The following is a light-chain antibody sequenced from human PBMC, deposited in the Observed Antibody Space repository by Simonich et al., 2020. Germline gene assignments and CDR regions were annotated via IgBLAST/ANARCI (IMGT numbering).Light chain of an antibody. CDR3: QQSYSTPWT. V-gene: IGKV1-39*01. CDR2: AAS. Sequence: DIQMTQSPSSLSASVGNRVTITCRASQSISSYLNWYQQKPGKAPKLLIYAASSLQSGCPSRFSGSGSWTDFTLTISSLQPEDFATYYCQQSYSTPWTFGQGTKVEIK. CDR1: QSISSY. J-gene: IGKJ1*01.